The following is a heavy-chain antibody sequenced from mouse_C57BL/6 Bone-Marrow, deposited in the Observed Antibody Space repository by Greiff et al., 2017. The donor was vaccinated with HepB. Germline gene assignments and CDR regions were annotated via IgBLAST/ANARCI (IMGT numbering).Heavy chain of an antibody. CDR3: ARLSPDDASFAY. CDR2: INPNNGGT. V-gene: IGHV1-18*01. J-gene: IGHJ3*01. CDR1: GYTFTDYN. D-gene: IGHD2-12*01. Sequence: EVQLQQSGPELVKPGASVKIPCKASGYTFTDYNMDWVKQSHGKSLEWIGDINPNNGGTIYNQKFKGKATLTVDKSSSTAYMELRSLTSEDTAVYYCARLSPDDASFAYWGQGTLVTVSA.